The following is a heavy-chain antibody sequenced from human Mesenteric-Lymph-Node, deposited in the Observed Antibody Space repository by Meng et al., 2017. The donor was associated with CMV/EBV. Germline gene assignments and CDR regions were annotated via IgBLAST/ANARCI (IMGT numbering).Heavy chain of an antibody. J-gene: IGHJ3*02. CDR3: AREKGLWFGETNIGAFDI. CDR1: GYTFTSYY. V-gene: IGHV1-46*01. Sequence: ASVKVSCKASGYTFTSYYMHWVRQAPGQGLEWMGIINPSGGSTSYAQKFQGRVTMTRDTSTSTVYMELSSLRSEDTAVYYCAREKGLWFGETNIGAFDIWGQGTMVTVSS. CDR2: INPSGGST. D-gene: IGHD3-10*01.